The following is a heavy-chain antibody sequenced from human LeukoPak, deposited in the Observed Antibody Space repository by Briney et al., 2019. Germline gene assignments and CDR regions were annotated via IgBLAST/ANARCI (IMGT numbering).Heavy chain of an antibody. CDR2: IYTNGTV. V-gene: IGHV4-4*07. J-gene: IGHJ2*01. D-gene: IGHD3-22*01. CDR3: ARLLGSSGYAGDWYFDL. Sequence: SETLSLTCTVSGASVSSYYWSWIRQPVGKGLEWFGRIYTNGTVNYNPSLKSRVTMSRETSKNQFSLKLTSVTAADTAVYYCARLLGSSGYAGDWYFDLWGRGILVTVSS. CDR1: GASVSSYY.